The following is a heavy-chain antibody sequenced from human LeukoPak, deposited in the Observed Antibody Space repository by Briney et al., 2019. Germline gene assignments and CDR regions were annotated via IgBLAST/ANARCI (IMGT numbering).Heavy chain of an antibody. V-gene: IGHV3-64*04. CDR1: GFTFRGYA. J-gene: IGHJ4*02. D-gene: IGHD3-22*01. Sequence: GGSLRLSCSASGFTFRGYAMHWVRQAPGKGLEYVSGISSNGDGTYYADSVKGRFTISRDNANNSLYLQMNSLSAEDTAVYYCVRDRSRLIDFWGQGTLVTVSS. CDR2: ISSNGDGT. CDR3: VRDRSRLIDF.